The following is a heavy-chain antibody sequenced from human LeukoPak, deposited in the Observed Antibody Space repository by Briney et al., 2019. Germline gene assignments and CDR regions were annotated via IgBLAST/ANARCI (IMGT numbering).Heavy chain of an antibody. CDR2: ISSSAGST. CDR1: GFTFSSYG. D-gene: IGHD5-18*01. V-gene: IGHV3-23*01. Sequence: PGGSPRLSCVASGFTFSSYGMTWVRQAPGKGPEWVSVISSSAGSTYYADSVKGRFTISRDNSKNTLYLQMNSLRAEGTAVYYCAKGSGRGYSYGLEYWGQGTLVTVSS. CDR3: AKGSGRGYSYGLEY. J-gene: IGHJ4*02.